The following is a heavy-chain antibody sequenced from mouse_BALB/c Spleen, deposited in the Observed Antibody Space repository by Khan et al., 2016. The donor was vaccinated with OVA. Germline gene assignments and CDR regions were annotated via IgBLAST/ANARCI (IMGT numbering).Heavy chain of an antibody. Sequence: EVQLQESGPGLVKPSQSLSLTCTVTGYSITSDYAWNWIRQFPGNKLEWMGYISSTGSTSYNPSLKSRISITRDTSKNQFFLHLNSVTTEATASYYFARSLYYSDSYAMDYWGQGTSVTVSS. CDR2: ISSTGST. J-gene: IGHJ4*01. CDR3: ARSLYYSDSYAMDY. D-gene: IGHD2-13*01. CDR1: GYSITSDYA. V-gene: IGHV3-2*02.